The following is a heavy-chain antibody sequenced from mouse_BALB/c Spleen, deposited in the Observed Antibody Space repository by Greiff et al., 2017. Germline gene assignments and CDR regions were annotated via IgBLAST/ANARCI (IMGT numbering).Heavy chain of an antibody. D-gene: IGHD2-3*01. J-gene: IGHJ4*01. CDR1: GFTFSSFG. CDR2: ISSGSSTI. Sequence: DVMLVESGGGLVQPGGSRKLSCAASGFTFSSFGMHWVRQAPEKGLEWVAYISSGSSTIYYADTVKGRFTISRDNPKNTLFLQMTSLRSEDTAMYYCANDGYGAMDYWGQGTSVTVSS. CDR3: ANDGYGAMDY. V-gene: IGHV5-17*02.